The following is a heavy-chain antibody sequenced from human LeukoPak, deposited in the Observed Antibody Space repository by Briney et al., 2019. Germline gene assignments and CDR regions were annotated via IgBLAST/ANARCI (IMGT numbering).Heavy chain of an antibody. CDR3: AGRSSWHTYIDY. J-gene: IGHJ4*02. Sequence: SETLSLTCTVSGGSISSYYWSWIRQPPGKGLEWIGYIYYSGSTNYNPSLKSRVTISVDTSKNQFSLKLSSVTAADTAVYYCAGRSSWHTYIDYWGQGTLVTVSS. CDR2: IYYSGST. V-gene: IGHV4-59*08. CDR1: GGSISSYY. D-gene: IGHD6-13*01.